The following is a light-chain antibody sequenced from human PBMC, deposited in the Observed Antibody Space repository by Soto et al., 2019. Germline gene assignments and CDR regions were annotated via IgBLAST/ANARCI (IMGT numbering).Light chain of an antibody. J-gene: IGKJ2*01. Sequence: EIVLTQSPATLSLSPGERATLSCRASQSLTSYLAWYQQKPCQAPRLLIYDASNRATGIPARFSGSGSGTDFTLTISSLEPEDFAVYYCQQRYHWPPKYTFGPGTQLEIK. CDR1: QSLTSY. CDR3: QQRYHWPPKYT. CDR2: DAS. V-gene: IGKV3-11*01.